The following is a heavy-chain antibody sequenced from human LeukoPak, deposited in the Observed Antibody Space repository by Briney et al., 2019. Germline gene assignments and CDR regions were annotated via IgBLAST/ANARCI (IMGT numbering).Heavy chain of an antibody. Sequence: SETLSLTCAVSGGSVSSSKYLWGWIRQPPGKELEWIGSISYSGNANYNPSLRSRVTLSVDTSKDQFSLKLTSVTAADSAVYYCAGLGVMVLVYQFEYWGQGTPVTVSS. CDR1: GGSVSSSKYL. D-gene: IGHD2-8*01. V-gene: IGHV4-39*07. CDR2: ISYSGNA. J-gene: IGHJ4*02. CDR3: AGLGVMVLVYQFEY.